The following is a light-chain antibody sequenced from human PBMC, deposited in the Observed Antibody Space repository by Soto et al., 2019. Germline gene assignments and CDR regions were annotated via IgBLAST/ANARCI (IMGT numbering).Light chain of an antibody. Sequence: EIVLTQSPGILSLSPGERATLSCRASQSVSSSYLAWYQQKPGQAPRLLIYGASSRATGIPDRFSGSGSGTDFTLTIRRLEPEDVAVYYCQQDGSSLVGFGQGTKLEIK. CDR1: QSVSSSY. J-gene: IGKJ2*01. CDR2: GAS. V-gene: IGKV3-20*01. CDR3: QQDGSSLVG.